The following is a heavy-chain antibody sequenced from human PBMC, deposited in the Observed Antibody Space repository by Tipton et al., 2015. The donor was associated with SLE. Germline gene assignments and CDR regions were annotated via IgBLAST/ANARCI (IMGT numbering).Heavy chain of an antibody. CDR2: INHSWTT. J-gene: IGHJ4*02. CDR3: ARYTGGGFYFDY. V-gene: IGHV4-38-2*01. D-gene: IGHD2-2*02. Sequence: LRLSCAASGFNFRFFAMGWVRQSPGKGLEWLATINHSWTTYYNPSLKSRGTISVDTSKNTFSLKLSFVAAADTAVYYCARYTGGGFYFDYWGQGTLVIVSS. CDR1: GFNFRFFA.